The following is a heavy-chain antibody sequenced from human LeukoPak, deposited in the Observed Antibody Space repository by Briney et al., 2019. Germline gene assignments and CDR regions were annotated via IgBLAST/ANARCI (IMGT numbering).Heavy chain of an antibody. V-gene: IGHV3-53*01. D-gene: IGHD3-16*01. CDR1: GFTVSSNY. CDR2: IYDSGTT. CDR3: ASHWGGY. J-gene: IGHJ4*02. Sequence: GGSLRLSCAASGFTVSSNYMSWVRQAPGKGLEWVSIIYDSGTTHYADSVKGRFTISRDNLRNTLYLQMNSLRAEDTAVYYCASHWGGYWGQGTLVTVSS.